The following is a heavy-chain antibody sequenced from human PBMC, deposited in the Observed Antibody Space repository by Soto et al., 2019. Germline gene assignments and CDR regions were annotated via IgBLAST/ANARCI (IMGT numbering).Heavy chain of an antibody. Sequence: QVQLVESGVGVVQPGRSLRLSCAASGFTFTRNAMQWVRQAPGKGLEWVAVISYDGSTKYYADSVKGRFTISRDNSKNTLYLQMNSLRDEDTAVYYCAKVGRSGHYFDHWGQGTLVTVSS. V-gene: IGHV3-30-3*01. J-gene: IGHJ4*02. CDR1: GFTFTRNA. CDR3: AKVGRSGHYFDH. CDR2: ISYDGSTK.